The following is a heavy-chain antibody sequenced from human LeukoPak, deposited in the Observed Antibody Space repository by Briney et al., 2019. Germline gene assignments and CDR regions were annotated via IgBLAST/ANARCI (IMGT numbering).Heavy chain of an antibody. CDR1: GGSFSGYY. D-gene: IGHD3-22*01. J-gene: IGHJ3*02. CDR2: INHSGST. Sequence: SETLSLTCAVYGGSFSGYYLSWIRQPPGKGLEWIGEINHSGSTNYNPSLKSRVTISVDKSKNQFSLKLSSVTAADTAVYYCARDLYYYDSSGHDAFDIWSQGTMVTVSS. CDR3: ARDLYYYDSSGHDAFDI. V-gene: IGHV4-34*01.